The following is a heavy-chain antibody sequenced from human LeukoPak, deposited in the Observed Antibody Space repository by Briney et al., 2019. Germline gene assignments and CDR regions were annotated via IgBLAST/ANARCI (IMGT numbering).Heavy chain of an antibody. Sequence: AGGSLRLSCAGSGFTFSSYAMSWVRQAPGKGLEWVSSISGSGGSTNYADSVKGRFTISRDNTKNMLNVQMNSLRAEDTAVYYCAKDPTRGYGSNFDSWGQGTLVTVSS. CDR3: AKDPTRGYGSNFDS. V-gene: IGHV3-23*01. J-gene: IGHJ4*02. CDR2: ISGSGGST. D-gene: IGHD3-10*01. CDR1: GFTFSSYA.